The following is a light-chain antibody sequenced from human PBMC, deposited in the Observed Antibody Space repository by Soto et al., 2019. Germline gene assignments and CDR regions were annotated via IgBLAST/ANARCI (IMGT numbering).Light chain of an antibody. Sequence: QTVVPQEPSCSVSPGRTVTLTCGLSSGSVSTSYYPSWYQLTPGQAPRTLIYSTNTRSSGVPNRFSGSILENKAALTITGAQADDESDYYCVLYMGTGISVFGGRTKLTVL. J-gene: IGLJ3*02. CDR1: SGSVSTSYY. CDR2: STN. V-gene: IGLV8-61*01. CDR3: VLYMGTGISV.